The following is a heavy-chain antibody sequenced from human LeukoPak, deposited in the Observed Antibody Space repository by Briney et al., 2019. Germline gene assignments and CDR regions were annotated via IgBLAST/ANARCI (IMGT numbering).Heavy chain of an antibody. Sequence: SVKVSCKASGGTFSSYAISWVRQAPGQGLEWMGRIIPILGIANYVQKFQGRVTITADKSTSTAYMELSSLRSEDTAVYYCARTNLGYCSSTSCYTAFDYWGQGTLVTVSS. CDR2: IIPILGIA. V-gene: IGHV1-69*04. CDR1: GGTFSSYA. D-gene: IGHD2-2*02. J-gene: IGHJ4*02. CDR3: ARTNLGYCSSTSCYTAFDY.